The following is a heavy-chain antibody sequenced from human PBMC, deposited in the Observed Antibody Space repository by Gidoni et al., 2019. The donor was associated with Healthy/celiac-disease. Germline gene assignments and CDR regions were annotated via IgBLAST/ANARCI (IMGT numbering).Heavy chain of an antibody. CDR1: GFTFSSYA. V-gene: IGHV3-23*01. Sequence: EVQLLESGGGLVQPGGSLRLSCAASGFTFSSYAMSWVRQAPGKGLEWVSAISGSGGSTYYADSVKGRFTISRDNSNNTLYLQMNSLRAEDTAVYYCAKNGDYLYYFDYWGQGTLVTVSS. CDR2: ISGSGGST. D-gene: IGHD4-17*01. J-gene: IGHJ4*02. CDR3: AKNGDYLYYFDY.